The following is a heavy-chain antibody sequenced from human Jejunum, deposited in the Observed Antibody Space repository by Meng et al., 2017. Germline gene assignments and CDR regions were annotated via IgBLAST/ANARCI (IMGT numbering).Heavy chain of an antibody. CDR3: ARHDSSDNSPDY. J-gene: IGHJ4*02. CDR1: GYTFTNYY. CDR2: INPNSGGT. V-gene: IGHV1-2*06. D-gene: IGHD3-22*01. Sequence: ASVKVSCKASGYTFTNYYIHWVQHAPGQGLEWMGRINPNSGGTNYAQKFQGRVTMTRDTSITTAYMELSSLGSDDTAVYHCARHDSSDNSPDYWGQGTLVTVSS.